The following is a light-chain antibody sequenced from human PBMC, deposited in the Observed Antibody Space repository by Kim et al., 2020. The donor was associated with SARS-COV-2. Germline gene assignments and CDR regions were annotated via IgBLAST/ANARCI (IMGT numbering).Light chain of an antibody. CDR3: QQYYSTPYT. V-gene: IGKV4-1*01. CDR2: WAS. J-gene: IGKJ2*01. Sequence: RATINCKSSQSVLYSSNNKNYLASYQQKPGQPPKLLIYWASTRESWVPDRFSGSGSGTDFTLTISSPQAEDVAVYYCQQYYSTPYTFGQGTKLEI. CDR1: QSVLYSSNNKNY.